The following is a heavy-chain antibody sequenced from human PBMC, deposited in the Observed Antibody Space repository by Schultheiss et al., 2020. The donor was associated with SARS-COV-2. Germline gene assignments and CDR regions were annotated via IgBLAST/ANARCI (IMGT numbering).Heavy chain of an antibody. CDR3: AKGTWYGSEQGGY. V-gene: IGHV3-33*06. CDR2: IWFDGSQK. D-gene: IGHD6-19*01. J-gene: IGHJ4*02. Sequence: LKISCAGSGFSFSKDDIHWVRQAPGKGLEWVAVIWFDGSQKFYADSVKGRFTISRDNSENTSFLQMNSLRTEDTAVYYCAKGTWYGSEQGGYWGQGTLVTVSS. CDR1: GFSFSKDD.